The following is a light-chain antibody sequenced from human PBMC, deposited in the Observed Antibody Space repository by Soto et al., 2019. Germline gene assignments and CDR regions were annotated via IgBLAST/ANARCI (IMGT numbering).Light chain of an antibody. V-gene: IGKV3-15*01. J-gene: IGKJ2*01. CDR1: QSVSSS. CDR2: GPS. CDR3: QQYDIWPRT. Sequence: EIAMTQSPATLSVSPGERATLSCRASQSVSSSLAWYQQKPGQAPRLLIYGPSTRAAGIPARFSGSGSGTEFTLTISSLQSEDFAVYYCQQYDIWPRTFGQGTKLEIK.